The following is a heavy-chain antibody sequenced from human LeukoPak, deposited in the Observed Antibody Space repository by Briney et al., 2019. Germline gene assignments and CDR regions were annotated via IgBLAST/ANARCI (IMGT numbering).Heavy chain of an antibody. CDR2: IDSDGRST. CDR3: ATIGDRRTGELYRIDY. D-gene: IGHD7-27*01. CDR1: GFTLSSYW. V-gene: IGHV3-74*01. Sequence: GGSLRLSCAASGFTLSSYWMHWVRQAPGKGLVWVSGIDSDGRSTSYADSVKGRFTISRDNSKNTLYLQMNSLRAEDAAIYYCATIGDRRTGELYRIDYWGQGTLVTVSS. J-gene: IGHJ4*02.